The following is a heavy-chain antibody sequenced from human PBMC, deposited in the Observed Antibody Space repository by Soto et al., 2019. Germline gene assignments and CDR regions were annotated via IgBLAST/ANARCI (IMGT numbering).Heavy chain of an antibody. Sequence: QVQLQESGPGLVKSSETLSLTCTVSGGSISRYYWSWIRQPPGKGLEWIGYIYYSGSTNYNPSLKRRVTISVDTSKNQFSLTLSSVTAAVTAVYYCARHITYYYMDVWGKGTTVTVSS. J-gene: IGHJ6*03. CDR3: ARHITYYYMDV. D-gene: IGHD1-20*01. CDR2: IYYSGST. V-gene: IGHV4-59*08. CDR1: GGSISRYY.